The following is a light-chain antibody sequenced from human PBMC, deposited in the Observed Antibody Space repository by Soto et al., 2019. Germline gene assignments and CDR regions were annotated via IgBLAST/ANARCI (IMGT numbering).Light chain of an antibody. Sequence: QSVLTQPRSVSGSPGQSVAISCTGTSSDVGGYNYVSWYQQHPGKAPKLMIYDVSKRPSGVPDRFSGSKSGSTASLTISGLQAEDEADYYCCSYAGTYIWIFGGGTKLTVL. CDR1: SSDVGGYNY. J-gene: IGLJ2*01. CDR2: DVS. CDR3: CSYAGTYIWI. V-gene: IGLV2-11*01.